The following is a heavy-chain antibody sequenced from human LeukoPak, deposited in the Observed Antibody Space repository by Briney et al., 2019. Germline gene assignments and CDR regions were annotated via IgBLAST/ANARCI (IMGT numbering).Heavy chain of an antibody. CDR1: GLSFSSHG. D-gene: IGHD6-19*01. J-gene: IGHJ4*02. CDR3: ARVDIAVAGLFDY. Sequence: GGSLRLSCAASGLSFSSHGMHWVRQAPGQGLEWVAVIWYDGSNIYYADSVKGRFTISRDNAKNSLYLQMNSLRAEDTAVYYCARVDIAVAGLFDYWGQGTLVTVSS. V-gene: IGHV3-33*01. CDR2: IWYDGSNI.